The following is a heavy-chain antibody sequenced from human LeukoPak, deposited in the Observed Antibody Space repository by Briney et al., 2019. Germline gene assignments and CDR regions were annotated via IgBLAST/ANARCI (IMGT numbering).Heavy chain of an antibody. CDR3: AKDLNSEVRATAFDY. CDR1: GFTFCSYA. J-gene: IGHJ4*02. Sequence: AGGSLRLSCAAAGFTFCSYAMSWVRQAPGEWLEWVSAISGSGGSTYYAGSVKGRFTISRDNYMNTLYLQMNSLRAEDTAVYYCAKDLNSEVRATAFDYWGQGTLVTVSS. D-gene: IGHD1-26*01. CDR2: ISGSGGST. V-gene: IGHV3-23*01.